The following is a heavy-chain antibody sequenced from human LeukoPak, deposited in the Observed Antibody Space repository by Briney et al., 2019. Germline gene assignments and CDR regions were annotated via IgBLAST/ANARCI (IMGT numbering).Heavy chain of an antibody. CDR1: GGSISSGDYY. Sequence: PSQTLSLTCTVSGGSISSGDYYWSWLRQPPGTGLEWIGYIYYSGSTYYNPSLKSRVTISVDTSKNQFSLKLSSVTAADTAVYYCAREARLRRFDYWGQGTLVTVSS. J-gene: IGHJ4*02. D-gene: IGHD1-1*01. CDR2: IYYSGST. V-gene: IGHV4-30-4*08. CDR3: AREARLRRFDY.